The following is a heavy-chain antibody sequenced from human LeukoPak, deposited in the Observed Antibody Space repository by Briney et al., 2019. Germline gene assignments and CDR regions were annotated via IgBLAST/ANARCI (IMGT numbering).Heavy chain of an antibody. Sequence: GGSLRLSCAASGFTFSYYGMHWVRQAPGKGLEWVAFIRYDGNDKFYADSVKGRFTISRDTSRNTLYLQMNSLRTEDTAVYYCAKDLMRDRWFGEYYFDYWGQGTLVTVSS. J-gene: IGHJ4*02. CDR3: AKDLMRDRWFGEYYFDY. CDR1: GFTFSYYG. V-gene: IGHV3-30*02. D-gene: IGHD3-10*01. CDR2: IRYDGNDK.